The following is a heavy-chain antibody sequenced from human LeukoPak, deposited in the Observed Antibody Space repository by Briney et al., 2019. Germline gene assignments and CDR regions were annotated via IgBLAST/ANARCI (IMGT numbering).Heavy chain of an antibody. CDR1: GFTLSSYS. CDR3: ARVSRRYYHDSSGYLGY. D-gene: IGHD3-22*01. V-gene: IGHV3-48*01. CDR2: ISSSSSTI. Sequence: SGGSLRLSCAASGFTLSSYSMNWVRQAPGKGLEWVPYISSSSSTIYYADSVKGRFTISRDNAKNSLYLQMNSLRAEDTAVYYCARVSRRYYHDSSGYLGYWGQGTLVTVSS. J-gene: IGHJ4*02.